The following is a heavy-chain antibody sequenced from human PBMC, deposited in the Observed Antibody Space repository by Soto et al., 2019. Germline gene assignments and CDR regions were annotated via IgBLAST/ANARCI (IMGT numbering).Heavy chain of an antibody. V-gene: IGHV1-3*01. CDR3: ARENPLQAGSYYDS. J-gene: IGHJ5*01. D-gene: IGHD3-10*01. CDR2: VTAGKGNT. CDR1: GYTFTAYT. Sequence: ASVKVSCKASGYTFTAYTIHWVRQAPGQRLEWMGWVTAGKGNTDYSQKFQGRVTITRDTYASTAYMELYSLRSEDTAVYYCARENPLQAGSYYDSWGQGTLVTVSS.